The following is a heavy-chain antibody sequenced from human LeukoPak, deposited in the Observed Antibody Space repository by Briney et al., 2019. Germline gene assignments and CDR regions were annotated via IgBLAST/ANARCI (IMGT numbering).Heavy chain of an antibody. CDR1: GFTLSSYA. J-gene: IGHJ5*02. CDR3: ARDVGIAASGWFDP. Sequence: PGGSLRLSCAASGFTLSSYAMSWVRQAPGKGLEWVSAISDSGNTYHADSVKGRFTISRDSSKNTLFLQMNSLRAEDTAVYYCARDVGIAASGWFDPWGQGTLVTVSS. CDR2: ISDSGNT. D-gene: IGHD6-13*01. V-gene: IGHV3-23*01.